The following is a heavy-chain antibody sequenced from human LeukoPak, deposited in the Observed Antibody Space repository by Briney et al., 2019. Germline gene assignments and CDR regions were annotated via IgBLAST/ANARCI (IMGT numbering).Heavy chain of an antibody. J-gene: IGHJ4*02. CDR3: ASFIAAGDKLDY. CDR2: IYYSGST. Sequence: SETLSLTCAVYGGSFSGYYWSWVRQPPGKGLEWIGSIYYSGSTYYNPSLKSRVTISVDTSKNQFSLKLSSVTAADTAVYYCASFIAAGDKLDYWGQGTLVTVSS. V-gene: IGHV4-34*01. D-gene: IGHD6-13*01. CDR1: GGSFSGYY.